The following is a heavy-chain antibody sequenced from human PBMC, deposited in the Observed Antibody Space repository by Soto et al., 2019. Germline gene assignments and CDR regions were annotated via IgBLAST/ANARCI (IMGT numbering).Heavy chain of an antibody. D-gene: IGHD6-6*01. V-gene: IGHV3-53*01. Sequence: VVFLSLCSAVSYLTVSGTQISWIRQAPRKGLQWVSVIYSAGSTYYANAVKGRFTISRDISENKIFLELNGLTVDDTAVYYCARAREPEYSSSIFFDYWGRGTVVTVSS. J-gene: IGHJ4*01. CDR3: ARAREPEYSSSIFFDY. CDR1: YLTVSGTQ. CDR2: IYSAGST.